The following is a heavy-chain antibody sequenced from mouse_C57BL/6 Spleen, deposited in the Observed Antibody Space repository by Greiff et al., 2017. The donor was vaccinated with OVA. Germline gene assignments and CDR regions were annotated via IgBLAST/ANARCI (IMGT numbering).Heavy chain of an antibody. J-gene: IGHJ4*01. Sequence: VQLKESGPELVKPGASVKIPCKASGYTFTDYNMDWVKQSHGKSLEWIGDINPNNGGTIYNQKFKGKATLTVDKSSSTAYMELRSLTSEDTAVYYCARWRFYDYDLGAMDYWGQGTSVTVSS. CDR3: ARWRFYDYDLGAMDY. CDR1: GYTFTDYN. CDR2: INPNNGGT. D-gene: IGHD2-4*01. V-gene: IGHV1-18*01.